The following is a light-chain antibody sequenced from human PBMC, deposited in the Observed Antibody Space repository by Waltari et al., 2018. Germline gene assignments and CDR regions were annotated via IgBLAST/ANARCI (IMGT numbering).Light chain of an antibody. V-gene: IGLV2-14*03. CDR2: DVT. CDR3: SSYTTSTTVV. Sequence: QSALTQPVSVSGSPGQSITISCTGTSSDVGGYSHVSWYQQHPGKVPKLMIYDVTNRPSGVSNRFSGSKSGNTASLTISGLQVEDEADYYCSSYTTSTTVVFGGGTKLTVL. CDR1: SSDVGGYSH. J-gene: IGLJ2*01.